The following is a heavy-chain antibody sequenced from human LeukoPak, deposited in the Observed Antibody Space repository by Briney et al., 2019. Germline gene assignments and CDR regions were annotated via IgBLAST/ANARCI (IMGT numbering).Heavy chain of an antibody. V-gene: IGHV3-11*06. J-gene: IGHJ3*02. D-gene: IGHD4-17*01. CDR3: ARDGTVTTNDAFDI. CDR2: ISSSSSYT. CDR1: GFTFSDYY. Sequence: GGSLRLSCAASGFTFSDYYMSWIRQAPGKGLEWVSYISSSSSYTNYADSVKSRFTISRDNAKNSLYLQMNSLRAEDTAVYYCARDGTVTTNDAFDIWGQGTMVTVSS.